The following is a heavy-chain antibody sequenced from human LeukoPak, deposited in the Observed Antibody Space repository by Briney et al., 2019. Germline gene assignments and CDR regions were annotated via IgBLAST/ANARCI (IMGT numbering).Heavy chain of an antibody. CDR1: GLSFSSFS. CDR2: IRGNGET. D-gene: IGHD4-17*01. J-gene: IGHJ4*02. V-gene: IGHV3-23*01. Sequence: GGSLRLSCAASGLSFSSFSMSWVRQGPARGLEWVSSIRGNGETFYADSVKGRFTISRGNSKNTLYLQMNSLRAEDTAVYYCAKSLGKRATVTTPDYWGQGTLVTVSS. CDR3: AKSLGKRATVTTPDY.